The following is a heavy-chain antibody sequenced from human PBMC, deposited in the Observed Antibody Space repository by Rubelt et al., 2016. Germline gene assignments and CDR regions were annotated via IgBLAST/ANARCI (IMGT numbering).Heavy chain of an antibody. V-gene: IGHV1-2*06. Sequence: GASVKISCKASGYSFTTYYMHWVRQAPGQGLEWMGRINPNSGGPDYAQRFQGRVTMTRDTSISTAYMELSRLRSDDTAVHYCARDQDFWSGPIMDVWGQGTTVTVSS. J-gene: IGHJ6*02. D-gene: IGHD3-3*01. CDR3: ARDQDFWSGPIMDV. CDR2: INPNSGGP. CDR1: GYSFTTYY.